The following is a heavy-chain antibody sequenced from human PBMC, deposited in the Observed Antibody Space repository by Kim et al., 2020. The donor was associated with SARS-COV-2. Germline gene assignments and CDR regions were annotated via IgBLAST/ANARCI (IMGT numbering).Heavy chain of an antibody. V-gene: IGHV3-9*01. J-gene: IGHJ4*02. D-gene: IGHD2-15*01. Sequence: DSVKGRVTISRDNAKNSLYLQMNSLSAEDTALYYCAKDIVVAAAALRRDYWGQVTLVTVSS. CDR3: AKDIVVAAAALRRDY.